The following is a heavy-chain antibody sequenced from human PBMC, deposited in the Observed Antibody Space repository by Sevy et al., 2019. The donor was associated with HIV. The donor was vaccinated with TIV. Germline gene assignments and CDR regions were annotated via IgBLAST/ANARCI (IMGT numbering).Heavy chain of an antibody. D-gene: IGHD1-26*01. CDR2: IPYDGSNK. CDR1: GFTFSSYG. J-gene: IGHJ4*02. CDR3: ARQGEAGGFDY. V-gene: IGHV3-30*03. Sequence: GGSLRLSCAASGFTFSSYGMHWVRQAPGKGLEWVAVIPYDGSNKYYADSVKGRFTISRDNSKHTLYLQMNSLRAEDTAVYYCARQGEAGGFDYWGQGTLVTVSS.